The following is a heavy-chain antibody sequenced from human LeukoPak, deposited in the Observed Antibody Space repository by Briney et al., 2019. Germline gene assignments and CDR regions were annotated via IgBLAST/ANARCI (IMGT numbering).Heavy chain of an antibody. D-gene: IGHD5-18*01. V-gene: IGHV3-23*01. Sequence: GGSLRLSCSASGFTFSSYAMTWVRQAPGKGLEWVSTISGRGDLEFYTESVKGRFTISRDHSKNTLYLQMNSLRAEDTAVYYCARGSVDTAMVTGEYYFDYWGQGTLVTVSS. J-gene: IGHJ4*02. CDR1: GFTFSSYA. CDR3: ARGSVDTAMVTGEYYFDY. CDR2: ISGRGDLE.